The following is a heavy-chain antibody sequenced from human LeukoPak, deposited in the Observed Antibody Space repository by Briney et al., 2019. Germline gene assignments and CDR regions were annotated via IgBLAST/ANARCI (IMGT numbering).Heavy chain of an antibody. Sequence: PGGSLRLSCAASGFTFSNYWMSWVRQAPGEGLEWVANIKQDGSEKYYVDSVKGRFTISRDNAKNSLYLQMNSLRAEDTAVYYCARRHDFPDYWGQGTLVTVSS. CDR3: ARRHDFPDY. V-gene: IGHV3-7*03. J-gene: IGHJ4*02. D-gene: IGHD2-21*02. CDR2: IKQDGSEK. CDR1: GFTFSNYW.